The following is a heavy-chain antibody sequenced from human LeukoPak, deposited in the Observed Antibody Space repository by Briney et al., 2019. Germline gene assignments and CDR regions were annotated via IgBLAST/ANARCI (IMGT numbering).Heavy chain of an antibody. J-gene: IGHJ4*02. V-gene: IGHV4-34*01. CDR2: ISHSGST. D-gene: IGHD5-18*01. CDR1: GGSFSDYY. Sequence: SETLSLTCAVYGGSFSDYYWSWIRQPPGKGLEWIGEISHSGSTHYNPSLKSRVTISVDTSKNQFSLKLSSVTAADTAVYYCARSQRGYSYDYWGQGTLVTVSS. CDR3: ARSQRGYSYDY.